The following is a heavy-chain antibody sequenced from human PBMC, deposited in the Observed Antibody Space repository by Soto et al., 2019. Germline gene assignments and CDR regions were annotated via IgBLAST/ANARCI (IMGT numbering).Heavy chain of an antibody. CDR3: ARLGSSGWYQGSYFDY. Sequence: QLQLQESGPGLVKPSETLSLTCIVSGGSITRNNHYWGWIRQSPGKGLEWIGSILYSGRTNYNPSPKSRVTFSVETSKNQFFPKMSSVTAADPALYYCARLGSSGWYQGSYFDYWGQGTLVTVSS. CDR1: GGSITRNNHY. CDR2: ILYSGRT. J-gene: IGHJ4*02. D-gene: IGHD6-19*01. V-gene: IGHV4-39*01.